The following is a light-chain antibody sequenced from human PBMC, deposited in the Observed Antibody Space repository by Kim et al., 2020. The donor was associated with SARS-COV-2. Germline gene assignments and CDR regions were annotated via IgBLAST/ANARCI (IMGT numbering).Light chain of an antibody. CDR1: KLGDKY. CDR2: QDS. V-gene: IGLV3-1*01. J-gene: IGLJ2*01. CDR3: QAWHRTTVV. Sequence: SYELTQPPSVSVSPGQTASITCSGDKLGDKYACWYQQKPGQSPVLVIYQDSKRPSGIPERFSGSNSGNTATLTISGPQAMDEADYYCQAWHRTTVVFGGG.